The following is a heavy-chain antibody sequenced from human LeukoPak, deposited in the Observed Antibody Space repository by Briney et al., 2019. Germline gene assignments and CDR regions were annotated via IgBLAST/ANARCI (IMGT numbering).Heavy chain of an antibody. CDR3: ARESGLLEAFDI. J-gene: IGHJ3*02. CDR1: VYTPTASN. CDR2: INPNSGGT. V-gene: IGHV1-2*02. D-gene: IGHD2-15*01. Sequence: GASVKVSCTAPVYTPTASNMSCVRDAPGQGLEWMGWINPNSGGTNYAQKFQGRVTMARNPPISTAYIEVGRLRSARPCVSDCARESGLLEAFDIWGQGTMVTVSS.